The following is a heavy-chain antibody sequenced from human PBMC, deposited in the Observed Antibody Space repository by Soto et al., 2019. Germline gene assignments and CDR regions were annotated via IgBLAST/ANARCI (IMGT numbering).Heavy chain of an antibody. J-gene: IGHJ6*02. CDR3: AKGRGEMNWANYYGLDV. Sequence: QVQLVESGGGVVQPGRSLRLSCAASGFTFPRFRMHWVRQAPGKGLEWVALITYEGSQIYYADAVKGRFTISRDNGDNTLSRQMDNLRTEDTATYFCAKGRGEMNWANYYGLDVWGQGTTVTVSS. CDR2: ITYEGSQI. CDR1: GFTFPRFR. D-gene: IGHD2-21*01. V-gene: IGHV3-30*18.